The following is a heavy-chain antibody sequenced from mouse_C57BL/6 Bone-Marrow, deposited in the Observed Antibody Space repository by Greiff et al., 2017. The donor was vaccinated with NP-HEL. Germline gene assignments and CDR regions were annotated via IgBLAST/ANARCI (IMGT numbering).Heavy chain of an antibody. CDR3: AREGYYYGFAY. Sequence: QVQLQQPGAELVMPGASVKLSCKASGYTFTSYRMHRVKQRPGQGLEWIGEIDPSDSYTNYNQKFKGKSTLTVDKSSSTAYMQVSSLTSGDSAVYYCAREGYYYGFAYWGQGTLVTVSA. J-gene: IGHJ3*01. CDR1: GYTFTSYR. V-gene: IGHV1-69*01. D-gene: IGHD1-1*01. CDR2: IDPSDSYT.